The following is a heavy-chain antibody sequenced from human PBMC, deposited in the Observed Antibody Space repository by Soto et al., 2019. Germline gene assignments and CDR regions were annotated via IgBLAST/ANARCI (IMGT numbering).Heavy chain of an antibody. CDR1: GGTFNNYP. CDR3: ARGRGYSGDDHYYYFDMDV. V-gene: IGHV1-69*13. Sequence: GASVKVSCKASGGTFNNYPITWVRQAPGEGLEWMGGSIPIFGTANYAQKFQGRVTISVDESTSTAYMELSSLRSEDTAVYYCARGRGYSGDDHYYYFDMDVWCQGTTVTVSS. CDR2: SIPIFGTA. J-gene: IGHJ6*02. D-gene: IGHD5-12*01.